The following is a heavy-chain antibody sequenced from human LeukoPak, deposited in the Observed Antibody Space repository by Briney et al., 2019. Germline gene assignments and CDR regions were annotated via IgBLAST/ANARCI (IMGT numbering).Heavy chain of an antibody. CDR3: ARALRVGSSWYYFDY. V-gene: IGHV3-21*01. Sequence: GGSLRLSCAASGFTFSSYSMNWVRQAPGKGLEWASSISSSSSYIYYADSAKGRFTISRDNAKNSLYLQMNSLRAEDTAVYYCARALRVGSSWYYFDYWGQGTLVTVSS. J-gene: IGHJ4*02. CDR1: GFTFSSYS. D-gene: IGHD6-13*01. CDR2: ISSSSSYI.